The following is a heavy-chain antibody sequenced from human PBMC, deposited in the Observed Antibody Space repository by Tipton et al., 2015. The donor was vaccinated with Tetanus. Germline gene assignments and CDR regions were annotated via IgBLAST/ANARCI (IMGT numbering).Heavy chain of an antibody. V-gene: IGHV1-18*01. J-gene: IGHJ4*02. CDR1: GYTFTKYG. CDR3: ARGGSHFDY. Sequence: QLVQSGPEVKQPGASVKVSCKASGYTFTKYGINWVRQAPGQGLEWMGWDSGYSGNTNYAQKLQGRVTMTTDTSTNTAYMELRSLRSGDAALYYCARGGSHFDYWGQGTLVTVSS. D-gene: IGHD1-26*01. CDR2: DSGYSGNT.